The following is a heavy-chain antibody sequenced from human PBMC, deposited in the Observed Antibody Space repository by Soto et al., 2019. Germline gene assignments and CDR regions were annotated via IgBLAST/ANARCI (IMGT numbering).Heavy chain of an antibody. V-gene: IGHV4-4*07. CDR3: ARVPGPGGYYYDSSGYAFDI. D-gene: IGHD3-22*01. J-gene: IGHJ3*02. Sequence: QVQLQESGPGLVKPSETLSLTCTVSGGSISSYYWSWIRQPAGKGLEWIGRIYTSGSTNYNPSLKSRVTMSVDTSKNQFSLKRSSVTAADTAVDSCARVPGPGGYYYDSSGYAFDIWGQGTMVTVSS. CDR1: GGSISSYY. CDR2: IYTSGST.